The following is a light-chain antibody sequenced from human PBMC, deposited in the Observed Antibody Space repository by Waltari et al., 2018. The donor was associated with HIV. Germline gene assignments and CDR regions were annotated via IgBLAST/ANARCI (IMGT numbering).Light chain of an antibody. V-gene: IGLV3-9*01. CDR3: QVWDNNVV. CDR1: NIGTKN. J-gene: IGLJ3*02. Sequence: YELTQPLSVSVALGLPAKITFGGNNIGTKNVHWYQKRPGKAPVLVMFKDSNRPPGIPERFSGSKSRNTAALTISGVQVEDEADYFCQVWDNNVVFGGGTKLTVL. CDR2: KDS.